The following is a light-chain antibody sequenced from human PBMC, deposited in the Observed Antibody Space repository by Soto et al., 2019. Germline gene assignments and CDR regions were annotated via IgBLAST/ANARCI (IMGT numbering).Light chain of an antibody. CDR2: ADN. J-gene: IGLJ1*01. CDR1: SSNIGSNS. Sequence: QSVLTQPPSASGTPGQRASISCSGSSSNIGSNSVQWHQQLPGTAPNLLIYADNQRPSGVPDRFSGSKSGTSASLAITGLQSGDEADYYCAAWDDSLNGFVFGTGTKVTV. CDR3: AAWDDSLNGFV. V-gene: IGLV1-44*01.